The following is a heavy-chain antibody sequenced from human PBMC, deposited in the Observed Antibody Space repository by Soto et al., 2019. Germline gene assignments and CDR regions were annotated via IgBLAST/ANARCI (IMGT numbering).Heavy chain of an antibody. CDR1: GGTFSSYT. CDR3: ARAKTYYYGSGSYPHDAFDI. CDR2: IIPILGIA. D-gene: IGHD3-10*01. V-gene: IGHV1-69*02. Sequence: ASVKVSCKASGGTFSSYTISWVRQAPGQGLEWMGRIIPILGIANYAQKFQGRVTITADKSTSTAYMELSSLRSEDTAVYYCARAKTYYYGSGSYPHDAFDIWGQGTMVTVSS. J-gene: IGHJ3*02.